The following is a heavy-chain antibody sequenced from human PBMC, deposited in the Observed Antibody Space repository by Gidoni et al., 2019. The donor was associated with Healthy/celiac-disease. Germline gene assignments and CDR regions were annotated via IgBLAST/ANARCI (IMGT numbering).Heavy chain of an antibody. CDR2: IWYDGSNK. V-gene: IGHV3-33*01. J-gene: IGHJ6*02. Sequence: QVQLVESGGGVVQPGRSLRLSCAASGFTFSSYGMHWVRQAPGKGLEWVAVIWYDGSNKYYADSVKGRFTISRDNSKNTLYLQMNSLRAEDTAVYYCARDDTMVRGAAFRGYYYYGMDVWGQGTTVTVSS. CDR1: GFTFSSYG. CDR3: ARDDTMVRGAAFRGYYYYGMDV. D-gene: IGHD3-10*01.